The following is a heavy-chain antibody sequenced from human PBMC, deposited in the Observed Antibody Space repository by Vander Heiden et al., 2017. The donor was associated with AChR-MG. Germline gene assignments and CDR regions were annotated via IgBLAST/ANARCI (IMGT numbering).Heavy chain of an antibody. CDR3: ARGSYYYDSSGYYGTYYYYGMDV. CDR2: IYYSGST. J-gene: IGHJ6*02. D-gene: IGHD3-22*01. V-gene: IGHV4-31*03. CDR1: GGSISSGGYY. Sequence: QVQLQESGPGLVKPSQTLSLTCTVSGGSISSGGYYWSWIRQHPGKGLEWIGYIYYSGSTYYNPSLKSRVTISVDTSKNQFSLKLSSVTAADTAVYYCARGSYYYDSSGYYGTYYYYGMDVWGQGTTVTVSS.